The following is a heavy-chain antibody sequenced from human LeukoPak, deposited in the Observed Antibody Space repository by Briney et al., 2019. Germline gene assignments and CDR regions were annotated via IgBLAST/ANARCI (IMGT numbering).Heavy chain of an antibody. D-gene: IGHD6-19*01. Sequence: GRSLRLSCAASGFTFSSYSMNWVRHAPGKGLEWVSYISGSSGTRYYADSVKGRFTISRDNAKNSLYLQMNSLRAEDTAVYYCARAPYTSGWYRGDNDYWGQGTLVTVSS. J-gene: IGHJ4*02. CDR2: ISGSSGTR. CDR1: GFTFSSYS. CDR3: ARAPYTSGWYRGDNDY. V-gene: IGHV3-48*01.